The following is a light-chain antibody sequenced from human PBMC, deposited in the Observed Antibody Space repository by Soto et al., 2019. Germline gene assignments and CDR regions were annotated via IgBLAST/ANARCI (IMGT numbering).Light chain of an antibody. Sequence: QSALIQPAAVSGSPGQSITISCTGTRRDVGGSNYVSCYQHHPHRAPKLLIYEVSYRPSGVSSRFSGSKSGNTASLTISGLQAEDEADYYCSSYISSNTLEVFGVGTKVTVL. J-gene: IGLJ1*01. CDR3: SSYISSNTLEV. CDR1: RRDVGGSNY. V-gene: IGLV2-14*01. CDR2: EVS.